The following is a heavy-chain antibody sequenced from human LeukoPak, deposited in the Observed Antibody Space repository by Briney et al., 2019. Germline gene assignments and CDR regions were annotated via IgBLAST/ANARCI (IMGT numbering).Heavy chain of an antibody. CDR1: GFTLSNYW. V-gene: IGHV3-74*01. CDR3: AREGRGYSYAFEY. D-gene: IGHD5-18*01. Sequence: GGSLRLSCAASGFTLSNYWTHWVRQAAGRGRVWVSRINSDGSSTTYADSVKGRFTISRDNGQNTLYLQMNSLRAEDTAVYYCAREGRGYSYAFEYWGQGTLVTVSS. CDR2: INSDGSST. J-gene: IGHJ4*02.